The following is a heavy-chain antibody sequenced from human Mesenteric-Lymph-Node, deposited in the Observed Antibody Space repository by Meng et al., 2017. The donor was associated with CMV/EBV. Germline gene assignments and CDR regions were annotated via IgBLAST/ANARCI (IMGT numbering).Heavy chain of an antibody. J-gene: IGHJ6*02. CDR1: GFSFSSYA. V-gene: IGHV3-30*02. Sequence: GESLKISCATSGFSFSSYALHWVRQAPGKGLEWVAFIRYDGSNKYYADSVKGRFTISRDNSKNTLYLQMNSLRAEDTAVYYCAKEGIEGYYYYYGMDVWGQGTTVTVSS. CDR2: IRYDGSNK. D-gene: IGHD2-15*01. CDR3: AKEGIEGYYYYYGMDV.